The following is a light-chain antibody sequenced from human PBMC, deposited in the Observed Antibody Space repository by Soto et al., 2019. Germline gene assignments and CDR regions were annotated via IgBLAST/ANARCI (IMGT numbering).Light chain of an antibody. CDR1: QSISTY. J-gene: IGKJ1*01. CDR2: ATS. Sequence: DIQMTQSPSSLSASVGDRVTITCRASQSISTYLIWYQQKPGKAPKILIYATSSLQSGVPSRFSGSGSGTDFTLTISSLQPEDFATYYCQQSYSTPPGTFGQGTKVDIK. V-gene: IGKV1-39*01. CDR3: QQSYSTPPGT.